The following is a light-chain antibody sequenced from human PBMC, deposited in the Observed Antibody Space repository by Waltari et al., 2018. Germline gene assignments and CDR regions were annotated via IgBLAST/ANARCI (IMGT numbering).Light chain of an antibody. CDR1: SGHSSNI. CDR2: VNSDGSH. CDR3: QTGGHGTWV. J-gene: IGLJ3*02. V-gene: IGLV4-69*01. Sequence: QLVLTQSPSASASLGASVKLTCTLSSGHSSNIIAWVKRQPEKGPRCLMTVNSDGSHTKGDEIPARFSGSSSGAERYLTISSLQSEDEADYYCQTGGHGTWVFGGGTRLTVL.